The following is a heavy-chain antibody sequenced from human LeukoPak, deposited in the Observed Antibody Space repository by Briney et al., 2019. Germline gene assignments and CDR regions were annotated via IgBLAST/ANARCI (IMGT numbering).Heavy chain of an antibody. V-gene: IGHV3-30*02. CDR2: IRYDGSNK. J-gene: IGHJ5*02. CDR1: GFTFSYYG. D-gene: IGHD1-26*01. CDR3: ARVGGSYPTPNWFDP. Sequence: PGGTLRLSCAASGFTFSYYGMHWVRQAPGKGLEWVAFIRYDGSNKYYADSVKGRFTISRDNSKNALYLQMNSLRAEDTAVYYCARVGGSYPTPNWFDPWGQGTLVTVSS.